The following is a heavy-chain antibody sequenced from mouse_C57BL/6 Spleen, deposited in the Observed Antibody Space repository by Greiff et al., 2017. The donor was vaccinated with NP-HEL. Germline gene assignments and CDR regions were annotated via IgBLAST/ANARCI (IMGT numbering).Heavy chain of an antibody. D-gene: IGHD4-1*02. CDR3: ARSTGGNYFDY. J-gene: IGHJ2*01. Sequence: QVQLKESGPELVKPGASVKLSCKASGYTFTSYDINWVKQRPGQGLEWIGWIYPRDGSTKYNEKFKGKATLTVDTSSSTAYMELHSLTSEDSAVYFCARSTGGNYFDYWGQGTTLTVSS. CDR1: GYTFTSYD. V-gene: IGHV1-85*01. CDR2: IYPRDGST.